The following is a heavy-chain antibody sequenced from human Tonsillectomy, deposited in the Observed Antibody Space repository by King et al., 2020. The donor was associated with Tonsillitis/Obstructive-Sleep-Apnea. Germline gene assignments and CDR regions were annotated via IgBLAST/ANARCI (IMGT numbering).Heavy chain of an antibody. J-gene: IGHJ4*02. V-gene: IGHV3-23*04. CDR1: GFTFSSYA. CDR2: ISGRGGSI. CDR3: ARVAGSYYYGSSGYSSECGFDY. D-gene: IGHD3-22*01. Sequence: VQLVESGGGLVQPGGSLRLSCAASGFTFSSYAMSWVRQAPGKGLGWGSAISGRGGSIYYADSVKGRFTISRDNSKNTLYLQKNSLRAEDTAVYYCARVAGSYYYGSSGYSSECGFDYWGQGTLVTVSS.